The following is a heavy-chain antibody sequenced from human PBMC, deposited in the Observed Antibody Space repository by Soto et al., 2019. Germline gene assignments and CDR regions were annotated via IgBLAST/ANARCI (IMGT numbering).Heavy chain of an antibody. D-gene: IGHD1-1*01. CDR3: ARDKTRTGTNLIFDY. CDR2: IYYSGST. Sequence: QVQLQESGPGLVKPSQTLSLTCTVSGGSISSGGYYWSWIRQHPGKGLEWIGYIYYSGSTYYNPSLKSRVTITVDPSKNQFSLKLSSVTAADTAVYYCARDKTRTGTNLIFDYWGQGTLVTVSS. J-gene: IGHJ4*02. CDR1: GGSISSGGYY. V-gene: IGHV4-31*03.